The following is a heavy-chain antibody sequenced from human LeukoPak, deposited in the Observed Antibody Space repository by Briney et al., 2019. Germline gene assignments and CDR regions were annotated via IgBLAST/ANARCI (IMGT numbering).Heavy chain of an antibody. CDR2: INHSGST. D-gene: IGHD6-13*01. CDR3: ARLVPAYSSSWLYYYYYGMDV. CDR1: GGSFSGYY. J-gene: IGHJ6*02. Sequence: KPSETLSLTCAVYGGSFSGYYWSWIRQPPGKGLEWIGEINHSGSTNYNPSLKSRVTISVDTSKNQFSLKLSSVTAADTAVYYCARLVPAYSSSWLYYYYYGMDVWGQGTTVTVSS. V-gene: IGHV4-34*01.